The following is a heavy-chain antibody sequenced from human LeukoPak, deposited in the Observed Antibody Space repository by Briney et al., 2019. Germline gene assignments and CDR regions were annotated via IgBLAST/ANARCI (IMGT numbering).Heavy chain of an antibody. CDR3: ARSPEDGAGGYFDY. Sequence: GGSLRLSCAASGFTFSSYAMHWVRQAPGKGLEWVAVISYDGSNKYYADSVKCRFTISRDNSKNTLYLQMNSLRAEDTAVYYCARSPEDGAGGYFDYWGQGTLVTVSS. CDR2: ISYDGSNK. D-gene: IGHD1-14*01. V-gene: IGHV3-30-3*01. CDR1: GFTFSSYA. J-gene: IGHJ4*02.